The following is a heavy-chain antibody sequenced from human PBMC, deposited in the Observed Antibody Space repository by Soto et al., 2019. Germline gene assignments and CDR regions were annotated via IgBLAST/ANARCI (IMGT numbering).Heavy chain of an antibody. CDR1: GYTFTSYA. CDR2: INAGNGNT. Sequence: ASVKVSCKASGYTFTSYAMHWVRQAPGQRLEWMGWINAGNGNTKYSQKFQGRVTITRDTSASTAYMELSSLRSEDTAVYYCARERAGSTYNFDYWGQGTLVTVSS. J-gene: IGHJ4*02. V-gene: IGHV1-3*01. CDR3: ARERAGSTYNFDY. D-gene: IGHD3-10*01.